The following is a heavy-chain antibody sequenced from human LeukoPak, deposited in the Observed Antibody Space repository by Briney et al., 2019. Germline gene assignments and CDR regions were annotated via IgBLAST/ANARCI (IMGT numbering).Heavy chain of an antibody. V-gene: IGHV3-7*03. CDR2: IKQDGSEK. CDR1: GFTFSSYW. J-gene: IGHJ4*02. D-gene: IGHD1-26*01. Sequence: GGSLRLSCAASGFTFSSYWMSWVRQAPGKGLEWVANIKQDGSEKYYVDSVKGRFTISRDNAKNSLYLQMNSLRAEDTAVYYCARAQWELLGGRFDYWGQGTLVTVSS. CDR3: ARAQWELLGGRFDY.